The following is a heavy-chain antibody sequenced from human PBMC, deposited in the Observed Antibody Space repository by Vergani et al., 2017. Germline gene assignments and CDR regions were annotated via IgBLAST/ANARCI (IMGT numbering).Heavy chain of an antibody. J-gene: IGHJ6*03. CDR2: IYWNDAQ. CDR1: GFSLNTRGVS. D-gene: IGHD1-7*01. Sequence: QITLKESGPTLVKPTQTLTLTCTFSGFSLNTRGVSVAWIRQPPGKALVWLALIYWNDAQHYSPSLNNRVTITKDTAKNQVVLTMTNMDYVDTGTNYFVYRKTECGTTGCFYPIYYYYYMDVWGKGTTVTVSS. V-gene: IGHV2-5*04. CDR3: VYRKTECGTTGCFYPIYYYYYMDV.